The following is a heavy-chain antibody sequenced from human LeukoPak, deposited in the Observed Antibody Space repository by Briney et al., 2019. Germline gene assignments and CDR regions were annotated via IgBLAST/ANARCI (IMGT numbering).Heavy chain of an antibody. V-gene: IGHV1-69*06. D-gene: IGHD6-13*01. J-gene: IGHJ4*02. Sequence: SVKVSCKASGGTFSSYAISWVRQAPGQGLEWMGGIIPIFGTANYARKFQGRVTITADKSTSTAYMELSSLRSEDTAVYYCARDQYSSSWYPRAFDYWGQGTLVTVSS. CDR2: IIPIFGTA. CDR3: ARDQYSSSWYPRAFDY. CDR1: GGTFSSYA.